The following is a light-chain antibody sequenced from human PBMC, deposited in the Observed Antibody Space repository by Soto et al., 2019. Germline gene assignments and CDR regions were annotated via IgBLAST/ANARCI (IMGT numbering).Light chain of an antibody. Sequence: DIQMTQSPSSLSASVGDRVTITCRASQSISSYLIWYQQKPWKAPKLLIFSASSLQSGVPSRFSGSGSGTDFTLTVSNLQPEDFETYYCQQSYTSRITFGLGTRLEIK. CDR2: SAS. CDR1: QSISSY. CDR3: QQSYTSRIT. J-gene: IGKJ5*01. V-gene: IGKV1-39*01.